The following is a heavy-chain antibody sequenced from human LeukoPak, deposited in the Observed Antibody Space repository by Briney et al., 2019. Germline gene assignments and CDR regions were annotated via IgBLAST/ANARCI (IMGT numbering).Heavy chain of an antibody. CDR2: IKQDGSEK. CDR1: GFTFSSYA. J-gene: IGHJ4*02. Sequence: GGSLRLSCAASGFTFSSYAMSWVRQAPGKGLEWVANIKQDGSEKYYVDSVKGRFTISRDNAKNSLYLQMNSLRAEDTAVYYCARLLWFGELGGRVFDYWGQGTLVTVSS. CDR3: ARLLWFGELGGRVFDY. D-gene: IGHD3-10*01. V-gene: IGHV3-7*01.